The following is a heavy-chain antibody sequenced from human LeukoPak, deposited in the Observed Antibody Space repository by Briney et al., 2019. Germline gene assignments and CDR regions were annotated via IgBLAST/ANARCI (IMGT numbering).Heavy chain of an antibody. CDR3: ARGTRVTWYSSSWGYYFDY. V-gene: IGHV3-74*01. Sequence: GGSLRLSCAASGFTFSSYWMHWVRQAPGKGLVWVSRINSDGSSTSYADSVKGRLTISRDNAKNTLYLQMNSLRAEDTAVYYCARGTRVTWYSSSWGYYFDYWGQGTLVTVSS. CDR1: GFTFSSYW. CDR2: INSDGSST. J-gene: IGHJ4*02. D-gene: IGHD6-13*01.